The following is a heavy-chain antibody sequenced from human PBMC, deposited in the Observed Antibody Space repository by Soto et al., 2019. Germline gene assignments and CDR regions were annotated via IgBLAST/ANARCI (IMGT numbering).Heavy chain of an antibody. CDR2: IYYSGST. CDR1: GGSISSSSYY. Sequence: PSETLSLTCTVSGGSISSSSYYWGWIRQPPGKGLEWIGSIYYSGSTYYNPSLKSRVTISVDTSKNQFSLKLSSVTAADTAVYYCARDIAARPRSGRFDPWGQGTLVTAPQ. D-gene: IGHD6-6*01. J-gene: IGHJ5*02. CDR3: ARDIAARPRSGRFDP. V-gene: IGHV4-39*02.